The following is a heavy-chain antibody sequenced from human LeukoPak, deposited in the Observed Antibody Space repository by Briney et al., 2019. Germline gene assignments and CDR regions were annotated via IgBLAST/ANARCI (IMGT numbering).Heavy chain of an antibody. Sequence: SETLSLTCTVSGGSISSYYWSWIRQPAGKGLEWIGRIYTSGSTNYNPSLKSRVTMSVDTSKNQFSLKLSSVTAADTAVYYCAAHYDILTYFDYWGQGTLVTVSS. CDR1: GGSISSYY. V-gene: IGHV4-4*07. CDR2: IYTSGST. D-gene: IGHD3-9*01. CDR3: AAHYDILTYFDY. J-gene: IGHJ4*02.